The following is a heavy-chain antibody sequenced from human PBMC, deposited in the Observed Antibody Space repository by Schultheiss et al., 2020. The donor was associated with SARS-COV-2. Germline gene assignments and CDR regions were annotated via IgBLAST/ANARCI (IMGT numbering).Heavy chain of an antibody. CDR2: ISYDGSNK. CDR3: ARDAPPPVVGLLDY. D-gene: IGHD2-15*01. J-gene: IGHJ4*02. Sequence: GGSLRLSCAASGFTFSSYAMHWVRQAPGKGLEWVAVISYDGSNKYYADSVKGRFTISRDNSKNTLYLQMNSLRAEDTAVYYCARDAPPPVVGLLDYWGQGTLVTVSS. V-gene: IGHV3-30*01. CDR1: GFTFSSYA.